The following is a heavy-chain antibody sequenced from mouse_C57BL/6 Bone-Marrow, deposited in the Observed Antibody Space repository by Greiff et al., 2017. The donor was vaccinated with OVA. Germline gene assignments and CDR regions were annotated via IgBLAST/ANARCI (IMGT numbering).Heavy chain of an antibody. Sequence: QVQLKESGPGLVQPSQSLSITCTVSGFSLTSYGVHWVRQSPGKGLEWLGVIWSGGSTDYTAAFISRLSISNDNSKSQVFFKINSLQADDTAIYYCARWWIPSQWGYAMDYWGQGTSVTVSS. CDR1: GFSLTSYG. CDR2: IWSGGST. J-gene: IGHJ4*01. CDR3: ARWWIPSQWGYAMDY. V-gene: IGHV2-2*01. D-gene: IGHD1-1*02.